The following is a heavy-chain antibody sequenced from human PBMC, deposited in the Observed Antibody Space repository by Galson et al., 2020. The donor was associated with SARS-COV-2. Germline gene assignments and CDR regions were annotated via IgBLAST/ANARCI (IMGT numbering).Heavy chain of an antibody. D-gene: IGHD4-17*01. Sequence: GGSLRLSCAASGFTFSNAWMSWLRQAPGKGLEWVGRVKSKTDGGTTDYAAPVKGRFIISRDDSKNTLYLQMDSLKTEDTAVYYCTWTTVTLQWDFWGQGTQVTVSS. CDR3: TWTTVTLQWDF. V-gene: IGHV3-15*01. J-gene: IGHJ4*02. CDR1: GFTFSNAW. CDR2: VKSKTDGGTT.